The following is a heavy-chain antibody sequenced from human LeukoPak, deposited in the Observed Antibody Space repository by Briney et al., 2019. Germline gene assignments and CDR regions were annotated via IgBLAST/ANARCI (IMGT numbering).Heavy chain of an antibody. J-gene: IGHJ5*02. Sequence: GGSLRLSCAASGIIITSYWMSWVRQTPGKGLEWVANIKQDGSEKDYVDSVKGRFTIFRDNARNSLYLQMNSLRAEDTAVYYCASHSYGYNHWGQGTLVIVSS. CDR3: ASHSYGYNH. V-gene: IGHV3-7*01. D-gene: IGHD3-16*01. CDR1: GIIITSYW. CDR2: IKQDGSEK.